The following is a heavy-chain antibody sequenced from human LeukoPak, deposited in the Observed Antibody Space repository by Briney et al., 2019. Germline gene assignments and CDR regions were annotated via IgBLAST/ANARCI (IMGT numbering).Heavy chain of an antibody. V-gene: IGHV3-9*01. CDR2: ISWNSGSI. J-gene: IGHJ4*02. CDR1: GFTFDDYA. D-gene: IGHD1-20*01. Sequence: GGSLRLSCAASGFTFDDYAMHWVRQAPGKGLEWVSGISWNSGSIGYADSVKGRFTISRDNAKNSLYLQMNSLRAEDTALYYCARYGHGLGFDYWGQGTLVTASS. CDR3: ARYGHGLGFDY.